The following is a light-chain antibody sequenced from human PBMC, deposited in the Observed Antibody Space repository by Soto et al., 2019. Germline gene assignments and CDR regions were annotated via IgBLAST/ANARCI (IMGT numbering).Light chain of an antibody. J-gene: IGKJ2*01. CDR3: QQSFGTFMDT. V-gene: IGKV1-39*01. CDR1: QSIRTY. CDR2: LAS. Sequence: DIQMTQSPSSLSASVGDRVTLTCRASQSIRTYLNWYQQKPGRAPKLLIYLASTLQSGVPSRFNSSGSGTDFTLTISSLQPEYFAPYDCQQSFGTFMDTVGQGTKVDIK.